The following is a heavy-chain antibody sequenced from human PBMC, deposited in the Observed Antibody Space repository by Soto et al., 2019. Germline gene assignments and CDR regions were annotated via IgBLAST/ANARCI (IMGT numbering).Heavy chain of an antibody. CDR1: GGSISSSSYY. D-gene: IGHD5-18*01. J-gene: IGHJ6*02. Sequence: SETLSLTCTVSGGSISSSSYYWGWIRQPPGKGLEWIGSTYYSGSTYYNPSLKSRVTISVDTSKNQFSLKLSSVTAADTAVYYCACIFSGGYGYGFYYYGMDVWGQGTTVT. CDR3: ACIFSGGYGYGFYYYGMDV. V-gene: IGHV4-39*01. CDR2: TYYSGST.